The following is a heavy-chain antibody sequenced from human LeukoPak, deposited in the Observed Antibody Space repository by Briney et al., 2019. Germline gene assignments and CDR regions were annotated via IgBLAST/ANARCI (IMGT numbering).Heavy chain of an antibody. CDR3: AREGVAAAGTDAFDI. Sequence: GGSLRLSCAASGFTFSNYAMTWVRQAPGKGLEWVSILSDSGVYTYYADSVKGRFTISRDNAKNSLYLQMNSLRAEDTALYYCAREGVAAAGTDAFDIWGQGTMVTVSS. CDR2: LSDSGVYT. V-gene: IGHV3-23*01. J-gene: IGHJ3*02. CDR1: GFTFSNYA. D-gene: IGHD6-13*01.